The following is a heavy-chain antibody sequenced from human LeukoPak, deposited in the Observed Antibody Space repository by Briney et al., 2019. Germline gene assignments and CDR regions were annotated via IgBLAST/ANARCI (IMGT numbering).Heavy chain of an antibody. CDR2: IYYSGST. V-gene: IGHV4-39*01. CDR3: AKTYGYNPFDY. Sequence: SETLSLTCTVSGDSISSSTYYCGWVRQPPGKGLEWIGNIYYSGSTYYNPSLKRRVTISVDTSKNQFSLKLSSVTAADTAVYYCAKTYGYNPFDYWGQGTLVTVSS. D-gene: IGHD5-24*01. J-gene: IGHJ4*02. CDR1: GDSISSSTYY.